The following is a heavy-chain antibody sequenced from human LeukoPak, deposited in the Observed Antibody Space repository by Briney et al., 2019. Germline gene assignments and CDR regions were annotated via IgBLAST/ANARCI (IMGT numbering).Heavy chain of an antibody. J-gene: IGHJ3*02. CDR1: GGSISSYY. D-gene: IGHD6-19*01. Sequence: SETLSLTCTVSGGSISSYYWSWIRQPPGKGLEWIGYIYYSGSTNYNPSLKSRVTISVDTSKNQFSLKLSSVTAADTAVYYCARESGIAVAGNLPDPLDAFDIWGQGTMVTVSS. CDR2: IYYSGST. V-gene: IGHV4-59*01. CDR3: ARESGIAVAGNLPDPLDAFDI.